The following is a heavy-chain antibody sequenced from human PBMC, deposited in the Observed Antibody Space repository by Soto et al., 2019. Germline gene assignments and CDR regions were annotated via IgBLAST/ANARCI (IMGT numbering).Heavy chain of an antibody. CDR1: GGTFSSYA. CDR2: IIPIFGTS. D-gene: IGHD6-19*01. CDR3: ARDYAVAGTKSDAFDI. V-gene: IGHV1-69*01. J-gene: IGHJ3*02. Sequence: QVQLVQSGAEVKKPGSSVKVSCKASGGTFSSYAISWVRQAPGQGLEWMGGIIPIFGTSNYAQKFHGRVTLTADESTSTAYMELSSLRSEDTAVYYCARDYAVAGTKSDAFDIWGQGTMVPVSS.